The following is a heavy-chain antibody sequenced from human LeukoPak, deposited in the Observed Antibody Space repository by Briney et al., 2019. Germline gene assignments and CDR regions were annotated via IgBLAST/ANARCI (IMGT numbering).Heavy chain of an antibody. Sequence: SETLSLTCVVSGYSLSSNYFWGWIPQPPGKGLEWIGTISQSGTTFYKPSLKSRVTISLDTSKNQFSLRLTSVTAADTAVYYCVRDVGQLRSDYWGQGTLVTVSS. CDR2: ISQSGTT. J-gene: IGHJ4*02. D-gene: IGHD1-1*01. CDR3: VRDVGQLRSDY. V-gene: IGHV4-38-2*02. CDR1: GYSLSSNYF.